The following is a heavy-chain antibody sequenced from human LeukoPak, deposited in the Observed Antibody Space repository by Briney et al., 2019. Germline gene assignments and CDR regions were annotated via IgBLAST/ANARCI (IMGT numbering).Heavy chain of an antibody. CDR2: ISGSGGST. D-gene: IGHD3-22*01. J-gene: IGHJ4*02. V-gene: IGHV3-23*01. CDR3: AKTPVVITHFDY. CDR1: GFTFSSYA. Sequence: GGSLRLSCAASGFTFSSYAMSWVRQAPGKGLEWVSAISGSGGSTYYADSGKGRFTISRDNSKNTLYLQMNSLRAEDTAVYYCAKTPVVITHFDYWGQGTLVTVSS.